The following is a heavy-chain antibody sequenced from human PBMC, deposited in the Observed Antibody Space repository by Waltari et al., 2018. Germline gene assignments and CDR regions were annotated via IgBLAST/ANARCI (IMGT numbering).Heavy chain of an antibody. V-gene: IGHV3-23*03. CDR1: GFTFRRYA. J-gene: IGHJ4*02. D-gene: IGHD6-19*01. CDR3: AKGYSSGWYDY. CDR2: IYSGGST. Sequence: EVQLLESGGGLVQPGGSLRLSCAASGFTFRRYAMSWVRQAPGKGLEWVSVIYSGGSTYYADSVKGRFTISRDNSKNTLYLQMNSLRAEDTAVYYCAKGYSSGWYDYWGQGTLVTVSS.